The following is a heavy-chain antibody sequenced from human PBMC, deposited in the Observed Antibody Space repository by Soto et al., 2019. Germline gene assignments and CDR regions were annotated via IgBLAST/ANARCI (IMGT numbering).Heavy chain of an antibody. D-gene: IGHD6-19*01. CDR1: GFTFSSYA. CDR2: ISYDGSNK. J-gene: IGHJ4*02. V-gene: IGHV3-30-3*01. CDR3: ARHPPGGSGWVAPGAFDY. Sequence: QVQLVESGGGVVQPGRSLRLSCAASGFTFSSYAMHWVRQAPGKGLEWVAVISYDGSNKYYADSVKGRFTISRDNSKNTLYLQMNSLRAEDTAVYYCARHPPGGSGWVAPGAFDYWGQGTLVTVSS.